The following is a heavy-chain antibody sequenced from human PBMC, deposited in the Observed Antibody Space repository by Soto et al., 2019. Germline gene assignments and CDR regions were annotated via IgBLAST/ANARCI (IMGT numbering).Heavy chain of an antibody. Sequence: SGPTLVNPTQTLTLTCTFSGFSLSTSGVGVGWIRQPPGKALEWLALIYWDDDKRYSPSLKSRLTITKDTSKNQVVLTMTNMDPVDTATYYCAHTTYYYDSSGYEQHYFDYWGQGTLVTLSS. CDR3: AHTTYYYDSSGYEQHYFDY. J-gene: IGHJ4*02. D-gene: IGHD3-22*01. V-gene: IGHV2-5*02. CDR2: IYWDDDK. CDR1: GFSLSTSGVG.